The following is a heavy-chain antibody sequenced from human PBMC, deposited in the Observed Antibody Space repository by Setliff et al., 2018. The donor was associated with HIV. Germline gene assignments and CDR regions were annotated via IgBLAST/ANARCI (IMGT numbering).Heavy chain of an antibody. CDR1: GFAVSSFG. D-gene: IGHD3-9*01. CDR3: ARGGRLQYFDWPSYAMDV. V-gene: IGHV3-33*01. CDR2: IWNDGSNQ. Sequence: GGSLRLSCGASGFAVSSFGMHWVRQVPGKGLEWVAVIWNDGSNQFYADSVKGRFTISRDISKNTLYLQMNSLRAEDTAVYYCARGGRLQYFDWPSYAMDVWGQGTTVTVSS. J-gene: IGHJ6*02.